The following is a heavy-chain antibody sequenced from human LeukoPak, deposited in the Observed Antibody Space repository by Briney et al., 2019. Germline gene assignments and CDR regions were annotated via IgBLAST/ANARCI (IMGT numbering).Heavy chain of an antibody. Sequence: SGTLSLTCAVSGGSISSSNWWSWVRQPPGKGLEWIGEIYHSGSTNYNPSLKSRVTISVDKSKNQFSLKLSSVTAADTAVYYCARHLSYIYYYYMDVWGKGTTVTVSS. J-gene: IGHJ6*03. CDR1: GGSISSSNW. CDR2: IYHSGST. V-gene: IGHV4-4*02. CDR3: ARHLSYIYYYYMDV. D-gene: IGHD1-26*01.